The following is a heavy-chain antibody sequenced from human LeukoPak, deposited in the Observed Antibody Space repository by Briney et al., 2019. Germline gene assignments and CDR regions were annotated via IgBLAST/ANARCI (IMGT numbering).Heavy chain of an antibody. CDR1: GGSISSSSYY. CDR3: ARWARDYGDYWFDS. CDR2: IYYSGST. D-gene: IGHD4-17*01. Sequence: SETLSLTCTVSGGSISSSSYYWGWICQPPGQGLEWIGNIYYSGSTYYNPSLKSRVTISVDTSKNQFSLKLNSVTAADTAVYFCARWARDYGDYWFDSWGQGTLVTVSS. V-gene: IGHV4-39*01. J-gene: IGHJ5*01.